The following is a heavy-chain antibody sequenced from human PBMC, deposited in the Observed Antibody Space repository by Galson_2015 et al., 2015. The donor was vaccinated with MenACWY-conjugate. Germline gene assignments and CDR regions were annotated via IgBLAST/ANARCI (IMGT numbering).Heavy chain of an antibody. Sequence: SLRLSCAASGFTFSNYAMNWVRQAPGRGLEWVSAISTTGGGTYYADSVKGRFTVSRDNSKNTLFLQMDSLRAEDTAVYYCAKRGYSDGYDWFDSWGLGTLATVSS. CDR1: GFTFSNYA. CDR3: AKRGYSDGYDWFDS. J-gene: IGHJ5*01. CDR2: ISTTGGGT. D-gene: IGHD5-18*01. V-gene: IGHV3-23*01.